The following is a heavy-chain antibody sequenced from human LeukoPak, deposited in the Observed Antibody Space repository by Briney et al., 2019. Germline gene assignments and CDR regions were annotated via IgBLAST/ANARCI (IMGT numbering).Heavy chain of an antibody. CDR2: IYPGDSDT. D-gene: IGHD6-19*01. Sequence: GESLKISCKGSGYSFTSYWIGWVRQMPGKGLEWMGIIYPGDSDTRYSPSFQGQVTISADKSISTAYLQWSSLKASDTAMYYCAREGYSSGWSENFDYWGQETLVTVSS. CDR1: GYSFTSYW. V-gene: IGHV5-51*01. CDR3: AREGYSSGWSENFDY. J-gene: IGHJ4*02.